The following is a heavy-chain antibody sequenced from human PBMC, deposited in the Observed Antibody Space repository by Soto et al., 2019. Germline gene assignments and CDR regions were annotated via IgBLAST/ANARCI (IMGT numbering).Heavy chain of an antibody. Sequence: GGSLRLSCAASGFTFDDYAMHWVRQAPGKGLEWVSGISLNSGSIGYADSVKGRFTISRDNAKNSLYLQMNSLRAEDTALYYCAKGPLRFLEWLPDYWGQGTLVTVSS. CDR2: ISLNSGSI. V-gene: IGHV3-9*01. D-gene: IGHD3-3*01. J-gene: IGHJ4*02. CDR3: AKGPLRFLEWLPDY. CDR1: GFTFDDYA.